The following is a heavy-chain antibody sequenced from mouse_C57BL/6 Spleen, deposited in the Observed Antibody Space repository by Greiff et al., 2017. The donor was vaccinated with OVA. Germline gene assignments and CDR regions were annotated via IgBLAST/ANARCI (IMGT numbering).Heavy chain of an antibody. CDR1: GFTFSDAW. Sequence: EVKVVESGGGLVQPGGSMKLSCAASGFTFSDAWMDWVRQSPEKGLEWVAEIRNKANNHATYYAESVKGRFTISRDDSKSSVYLQMNSLRAEDTGIYYCTRRKYGNYWILAYWGQGTLVTVSA. J-gene: IGHJ3*01. CDR3: TRRKYGNYWILAY. V-gene: IGHV6-6*01. CDR2: IRNKANNHAT. D-gene: IGHD2-1*01.